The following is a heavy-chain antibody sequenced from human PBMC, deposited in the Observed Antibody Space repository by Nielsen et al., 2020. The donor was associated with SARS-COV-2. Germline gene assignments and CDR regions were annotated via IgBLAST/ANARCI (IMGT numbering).Heavy chain of an antibody. CDR2: IWYDGSNK. Sequence: WIRQPPGKGLEWVAVIWYDGSNKYYADSVKGRFTISRDNSKNTLYLQMNSLRSEDTAVYYCAREADSGSYETLYYFDYWGQGTLVTVSS. J-gene: IGHJ4*02. V-gene: IGHV3-33*01. CDR3: AREADSGSYETLYYFDY. D-gene: IGHD1-26*01.